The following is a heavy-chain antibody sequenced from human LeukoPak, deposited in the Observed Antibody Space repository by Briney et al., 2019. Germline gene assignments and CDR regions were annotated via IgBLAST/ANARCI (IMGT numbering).Heavy chain of an antibody. CDR2: VHTSGST. V-gene: IGHV4-4*07. D-gene: IGHD3-10*01. J-gene: IGHJ4*02. CDR1: RASLSPYY. CDR3: AKEGMIRGVIDY. Sequence: PWETLSLTCTVSRASLSPYYWTWIRQPAGKGLEWIGHVHTSGSTNYNPSLKSRVTMSIDTSTNQFSLKLNSVTAADTAVYYCAKEGMIRGVIDYWGQGALVTVSS.